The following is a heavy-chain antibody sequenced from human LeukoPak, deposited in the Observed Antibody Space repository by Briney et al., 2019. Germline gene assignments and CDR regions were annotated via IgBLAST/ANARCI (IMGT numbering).Heavy chain of an antibody. CDR3: AREDGSSSWTGYFDY. J-gene: IGHJ4*02. D-gene: IGHD6-13*01. CDR1: GFTFSSYA. Sequence: PGGSLRLSCAASGFTFSSYAMSWVRQAPGKGLEWVANIKQDGSEKYYVDSVKGRFTISRDNAKNSLYLQMNSLRAEDTAVYYCAREDGSSSWTGYFDYWGQGTLVTVSS. V-gene: IGHV3-7*01. CDR2: IKQDGSEK.